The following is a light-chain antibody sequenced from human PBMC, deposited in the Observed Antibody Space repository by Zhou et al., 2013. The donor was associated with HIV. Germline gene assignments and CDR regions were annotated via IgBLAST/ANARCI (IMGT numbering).Light chain of an antibody. J-gene: IGKJ5*01. CDR1: QGIGTY. Sequence: AIRLTQSPSSLSASTGDRVTITCRASQGIGTYLAWYQQKPGKAPKFLIYAASSLQSGVPSSFSGSGSGTDFTLTIDTLQPDDFATYYCQQSYSTPPTFGRGTRL. V-gene: IGKV1-8*01. CDR2: AAS. CDR3: QQSYSTPPT.